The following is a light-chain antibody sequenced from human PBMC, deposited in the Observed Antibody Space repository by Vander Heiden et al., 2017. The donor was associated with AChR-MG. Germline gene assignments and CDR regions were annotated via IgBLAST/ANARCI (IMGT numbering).Light chain of an antibody. Sequence: EIVLTPPPGTLSLSPGERATLSCRASQSVSSSYLAWYQQKPGQAPRLLIYGASSRASGIPDRFSGSGSGTDFTLTISRLEPEDFAVYYCQQYGSSPRTFGQGTKLEIK. CDR3: QQYGSSPRT. V-gene: IGKV3-20*01. CDR1: QSVSSSY. J-gene: IGKJ2*01. CDR2: GAS.